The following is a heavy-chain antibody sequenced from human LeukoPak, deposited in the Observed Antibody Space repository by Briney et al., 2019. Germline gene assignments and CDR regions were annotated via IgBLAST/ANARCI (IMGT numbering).Heavy chain of an antibody. V-gene: IGHV3-7*05. Sequence: GGSLRLCCAASGFTFGNYWMSWVRQAPGKGLGWVANIKQDGSEKYYVDSVKGRFTISRDNAKNSLYMQMNSLRAEHTAVYYCARGMFYYGSGSDPGDYWGQEPLLTVSS. CDR1: GFTFGNYW. J-gene: IGHJ4*02. CDR3: ARGMFYYGSGSDPGDY. D-gene: IGHD3-10*01. CDR2: IKQDGSEK.